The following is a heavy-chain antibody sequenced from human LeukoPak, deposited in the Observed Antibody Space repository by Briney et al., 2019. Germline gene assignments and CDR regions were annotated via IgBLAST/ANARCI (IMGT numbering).Heavy chain of an antibody. V-gene: IGHV3-30*18. Sequence: GGSLRLSCAASGFTFSSYGMHWVRQAPGKGLEWVAVISYDGSNKYYADSVKGRFTISRDNSKNTLYLQMNSLRAEDTAVYYCAKDRLYQLLYYYYGMDVWGQGTTVTVSS. CDR3: AKDRLYQLLYYYYGMDV. CDR2: ISYDGSNK. CDR1: GFTFSSYG. D-gene: IGHD2-2*01. J-gene: IGHJ6*02.